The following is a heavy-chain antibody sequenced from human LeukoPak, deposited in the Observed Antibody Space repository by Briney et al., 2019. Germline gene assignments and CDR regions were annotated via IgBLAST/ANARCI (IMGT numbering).Heavy chain of an antibody. D-gene: IGHD3-10*01. CDR1: GFTFSNYN. CDR2: ISSSSSHI. Sequence: KSGGSLRLSFAASGFTFSNYNMHWVRQAPGKGLEWVSYISSSSSHIYYAHSVKGRFTISRDNANSSLSLQMNSLRAEDTAVYYCARGDYYLSVGGHRRGMDVWGQGTTVTVSS. CDR3: ARGDYYLSVGGHRRGMDV. J-gene: IGHJ6*02. V-gene: IGHV3-21*01.